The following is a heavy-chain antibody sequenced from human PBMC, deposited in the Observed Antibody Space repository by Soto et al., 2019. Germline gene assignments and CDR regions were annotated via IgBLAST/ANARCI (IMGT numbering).Heavy chain of an antibody. J-gene: IGHJ3*01. CDR3: ARRASR. Sequence: DVQLVESGGGLVQPGGSLRLSCAVSGFTFSSSEMYWVRQAPGKGLEWISYIHPSGQPIFYADSVKGRFTISRDNANNSVLLQMNSLRAEDTAVYYCARRASRWGQGTMVTVSS. V-gene: IGHV3-48*03. D-gene: IGHD1-26*01. CDR2: IHPSGQPI. CDR1: GFTFSSSE.